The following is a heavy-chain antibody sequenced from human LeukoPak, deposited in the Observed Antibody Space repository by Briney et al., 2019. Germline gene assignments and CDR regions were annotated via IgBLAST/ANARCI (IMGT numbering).Heavy chain of an antibody. D-gene: IGHD2-15*01. CDR3: ARDLGGYSAWD. V-gene: IGHV4-38-2*02. CDR2: IYHSGST. CDR1: GYSISSGYY. Sequence: SETLSLTCTVSGYSISSGYYWGWIRQPPGKGLEWIGSIYHSGSTYYNPSLKSRVTISIDKSKNQFSLKLSSVTAADTAVYYCARDLGGYSAWDWGQGTLVTVSS. J-gene: IGHJ4*02.